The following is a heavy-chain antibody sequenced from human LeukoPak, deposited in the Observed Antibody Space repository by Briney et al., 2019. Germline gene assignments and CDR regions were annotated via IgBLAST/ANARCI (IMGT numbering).Heavy chain of an antibody. CDR3: AKGRWKAPFDY. J-gene: IGHJ4*02. CDR1: EFTFSSYW. CDR2: VKQDGSEK. D-gene: IGHD5-24*01. V-gene: IGHV3-7*03. Sequence: GGSLRLSCAASEFTFSSYWMSWVRQAPGKGLEWVANVKQDGSEKYYVDSVKGRFTTSRDNAKNSLYLQMNSLRAEDTAVYYCAKGRWKAPFDYWGQGTLVTVSS.